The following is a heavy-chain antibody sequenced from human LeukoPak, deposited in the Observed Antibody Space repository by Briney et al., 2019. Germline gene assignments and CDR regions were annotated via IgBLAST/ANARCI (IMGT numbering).Heavy chain of an antibody. Sequence: GGSLRLSCAASGFPFSNYAMGWVRQAPGKGLEWVSSISSSSSYIYYADSVKGRFTISRDNAKNSLYLQMNSLRAEDTAVYYCARDLVDIVATCGGQGSLVTVSS. V-gene: IGHV3-21*06. D-gene: IGHD5-12*01. CDR1: GFPFSNYA. CDR3: ARDLVDIVATC. J-gene: IGHJ4*01. CDR2: ISSSSSYI.